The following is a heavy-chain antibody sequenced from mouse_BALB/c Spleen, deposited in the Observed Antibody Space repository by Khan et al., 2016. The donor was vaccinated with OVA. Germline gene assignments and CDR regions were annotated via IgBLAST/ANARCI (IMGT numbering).Heavy chain of an antibody. CDR3: VRGTFDH. CDR1: GYSFTSYY. J-gene: IGHJ3*01. D-gene: IGHD3-3*01. V-gene: IGHV1-31*01. CDR2: IDPFSADT. Sequence: VQLQQSGPELMKPGASVNISCKASGYSFTSYYIHWVKQSHGKSLEWIGYIDPFSADTDFNQKFKVKASLTVDKSSNTAYMHLSSLTSEDSAVYYGVRGTFDHWGQGTLVTVSA.